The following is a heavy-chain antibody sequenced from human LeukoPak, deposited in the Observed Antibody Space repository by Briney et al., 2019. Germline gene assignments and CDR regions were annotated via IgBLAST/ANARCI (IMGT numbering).Heavy chain of an antibody. CDR3: ARVLGPQPDNWFDP. J-gene: IGHJ5*02. CDR2: ISGSGVI. Sequence: SETLSLTCTVSGGPITTYYLSWIRQSAGMGLEWIGRISGSGVITYNPSLKSRVTISVDTSKNQFSLKLSSVTAADTAVYYCARVLGPQPDNWFDPWGQGTLVTVSS. D-gene: IGHD1-1*01. CDR1: GGPITTYY. V-gene: IGHV4-4*07.